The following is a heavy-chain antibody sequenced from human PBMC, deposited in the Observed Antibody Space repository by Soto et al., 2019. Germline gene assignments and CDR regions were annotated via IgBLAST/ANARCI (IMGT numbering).Heavy chain of an antibody. V-gene: IGHV4-59*08. D-gene: IGHD4-17*01. CDR2: IFYSGST. Sequence: QVQLQESGPGLVTPSETLSLTCTVSGGYISSYYWSWVRKTPGKGLEWIGYIFYSGSTNYNPSLKSRVTISVDTSKNQFALKRSSVTAANTAVYYGASRYGRAFDIGGQGTMVPVSS. CDR1: GGYISSYY. CDR3: ASRYGRAFDI. J-gene: IGHJ3*02.